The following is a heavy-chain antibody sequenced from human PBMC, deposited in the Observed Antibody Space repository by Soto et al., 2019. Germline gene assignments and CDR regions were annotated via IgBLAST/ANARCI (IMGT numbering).Heavy chain of an antibody. D-gene: IGHD3-16*01. CDR2: IYYSGST. CDR3: ARRYGGNFDY. V-gene: IGHV4-61*01. Sequence: SETLSLTCTVSGGSISSGSYYWSWIRQPPGKGLEWIGYIYYSGSTNYNPSLKSRVTISVDTSKNQFSLKLISVTAADTAVYYCARRYGGNFDYWGQGTLVTVSS. J-gene: IGHJ4*02. CDR1: GGSISSGSYY.